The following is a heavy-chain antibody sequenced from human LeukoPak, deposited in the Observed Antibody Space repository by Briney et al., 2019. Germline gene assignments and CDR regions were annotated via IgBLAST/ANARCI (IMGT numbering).Heavy chain of an antibody. Sequence: TASETLSLTCTVSGGSISSYYWSWIRQPPGKGLEWIGYIHYSGSTNYNPSLKSRVTISVDMSKNQFSLKLSSVTAADTAVYYCASSRWAGGVWVYWGQGTLVTVSS. D-gene: IGHD3-3*01. J-gene: IGHJ4*02. CDR2: IHYSGST. CDR1: GGSISSYY. CDR3: ASSRWAGGVWVY. V-gene: IGHV4-59*01.